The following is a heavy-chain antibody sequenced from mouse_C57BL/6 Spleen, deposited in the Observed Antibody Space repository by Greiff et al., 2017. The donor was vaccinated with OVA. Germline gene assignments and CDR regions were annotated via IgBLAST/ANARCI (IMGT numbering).Heavy chain of an antibody. CDR1: GYTFTDYE. J-gene: IGHJ3*01. CDR3: TKELGGFAY. Sequence: LQESGAELVRPGASVTLSCKASGYTFTDYEMHWVKQTPVHGLEWIGAIDPETGGTAYNQKFKGKAILTADKSSSTAYMELRSLTSEDSAVYYCTKELGGFAYWGQVTLVTVSA. CDR2: IDPETGGT. V-gene: IGHV1-15*01. D-gene: IGHD4-1*01.